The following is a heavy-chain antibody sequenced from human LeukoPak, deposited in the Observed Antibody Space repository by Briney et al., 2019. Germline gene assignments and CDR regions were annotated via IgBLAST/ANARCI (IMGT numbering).Heavy chain of an antibody. D-gene: IGHD2-2*01. V-gene: IGHV1-2*02. CDR3: ARLPTTIFFDY. Sequence: ASVKVSCKASGYTFTDYYMHWVRQAPGQGLEWMGWINPNSGGTNYAQKFQGRVTMTRDTSISTAYMELSRLRSDETAVYYCARLPTTIFFDYWGQGTLVTVSS. CDR2: INPNSGGT. CDR1: GYTFTDYY. J-gene: IGHJ4*02.